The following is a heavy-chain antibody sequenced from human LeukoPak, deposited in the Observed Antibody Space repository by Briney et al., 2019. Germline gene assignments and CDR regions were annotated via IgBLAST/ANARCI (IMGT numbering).Heavy chain of an antibody. V-gene: IGHV3-74*01. CDR3: AKDRDTAMALSVY. Sequence: QPGRSLRLSCAASGFTFSNYWMHWVRQAPGEGLVWVSRIKGDGSHTIYADSVKGRFTISRDNAKNTLYLQMNSLRAEDTAVYYCAKDRDTAMALSVYWGQGTLVTVSS. CDR2: IKGDGSHT. D-gene: IGHD5-18*01. CDR1: GFTFSNYW. J-gene: IGHJ4*02.